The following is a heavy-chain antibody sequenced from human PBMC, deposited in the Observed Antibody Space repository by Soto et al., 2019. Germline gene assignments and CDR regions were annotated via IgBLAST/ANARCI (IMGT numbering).Heavy chain of an antibody. CDR1: GFTFSNYW. CDR2: IKQDESEK. CDR3: ARSGANWNVPMTY. J-gene: IGHJ4*02. V-gene: IGHV3-7*01. D-gene: IGHD1-1*01. Sequence: GGSLRLSCAASGFTFSNYWMSWARQAPGKGLEWVANIKQDESEKYYLDSVRGRFTVSRDNAKNSLYLQMNGLRVEDTAVYYCARSGANWNVPMTYWGQGALVTVSS.